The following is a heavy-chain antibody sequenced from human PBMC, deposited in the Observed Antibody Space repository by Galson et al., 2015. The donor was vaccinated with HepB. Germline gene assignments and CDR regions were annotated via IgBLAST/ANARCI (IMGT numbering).Heavy chain of an antibody. CDR3: AREGGPVGYCSGGSCMNWFDP. D-gene: IGHD2-15*01. J-gene: IGHJ5*02. V-gene: IGHV3-33*01. Sequence: SLRLSCAASGFTFSSYGMHWVRQAPGKGLEWVAVIWYDGSNKYYADSVKGRFTISRDNSKNTLYLQMNSLRAEDTAVYYCAREGGPVGYCSGGSCMNWFDPWGQGTLVTVSS. CDR2: IWYDGSNK. CDR1: GFTFSSYG.